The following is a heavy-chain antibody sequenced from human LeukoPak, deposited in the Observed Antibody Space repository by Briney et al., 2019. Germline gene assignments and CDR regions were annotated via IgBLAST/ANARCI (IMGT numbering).Heavy chain of an antibody. CDR2: IYYSGST. J-gene: IGHJ4*02. V-gene: IGHV4-61*01. D-gene: IGHD2-15*01. CDR3: AGVAARLDY. Sequence: SETLSLTCTVSGGSVSSGSYYWSWIRQPPGKGLEWIGYIYYSGSTNYNPSLKSRVTISVDTSKNQFSLKLSSVTAADTAVYYCAGVAARLDYWGQGTLVTASS. CDR1: GGSVSSGSYY.